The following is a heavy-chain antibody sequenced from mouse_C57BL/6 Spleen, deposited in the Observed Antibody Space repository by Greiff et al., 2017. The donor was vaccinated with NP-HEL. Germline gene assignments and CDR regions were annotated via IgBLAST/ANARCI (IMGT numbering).Heavy chain of an antibody. D-gene: IGHD2-12*01. CDR3: ERNPVYDPYAMDD. J-gene: IGHJ4*01. Sequence: EVKLMESGAGLVKPGGSLKLSCAASGFTFSSYAMSWVRQTPEKRLEWVAYISSGGDYIYYADTVKGRYTISRDKAGNTLYLQMSSLKSKDTAMYSCERNPVYDPYAMDDWGQGTAVTVSS. V-gene: IGHV5S21*01. CDR2: ISSGGDYI. CDR1: GFTFSSYA.